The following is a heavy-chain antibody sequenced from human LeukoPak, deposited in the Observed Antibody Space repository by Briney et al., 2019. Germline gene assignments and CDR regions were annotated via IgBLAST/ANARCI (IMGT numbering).Heavy chain of an antibody. J-gene: IGHJ4*02. CDR3: AREDTTGYYSAFDY. D-gene: IGHD3-22*01. V-gene: IGHV6-1*01. CDR1: GDIFSSNSAA. CDR2: TYYRSRWYN. Sequence: SQNLSLTCAISGDIFSSNSAAWNWIRQSPSRGLEWLGRTYYRSRWYNDYVVSVRSRITINPDTAKNQFSLHLNSVTPEDTAVYYCAREDTTGYYSAFDYWGQGTLVTVSS.